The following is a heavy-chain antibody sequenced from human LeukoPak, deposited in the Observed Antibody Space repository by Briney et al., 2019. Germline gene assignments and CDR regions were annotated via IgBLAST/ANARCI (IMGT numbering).Heavy chain of an antibody. Sequence: GASVKVSCKASGFTFTSSAMQWVRQARGQRLEWIGWIVVGSGNTNYAQKFQERVTITRDMSTSTAYMELSSLRSEDTAVYYCAAKGGYCSSTNLTCDAFDIWGQGTMVTVSS. CDR1: GFTFTSSA. CDR2: IVVGSGNT. CDR3: AAKGGYCSSTNLTCDAFDI. D-gene: IGHD2-2*03. V-gene: IGHV1-58*02. J-gene: IGHJ3*02.